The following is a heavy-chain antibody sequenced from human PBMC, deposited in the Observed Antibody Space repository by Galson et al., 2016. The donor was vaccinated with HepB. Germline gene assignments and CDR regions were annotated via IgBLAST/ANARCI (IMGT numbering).Heavy chain of an antibody. Sequence: WVRQAPGKGLEWVSVISGSGGSTYYADSVKGRFTISRDKSKNTLFLQMNSLSAEDTAVYYCARCGRMARINDDDAFDIWGQGTMVTVSS. CDR2: ISGSGGST. D-gene: IGHD5-24*01. J-gene: IGHJ3*02. V-gene: IGHV3-23*01. CDR3: ARCGRMARINDDDAFDI.